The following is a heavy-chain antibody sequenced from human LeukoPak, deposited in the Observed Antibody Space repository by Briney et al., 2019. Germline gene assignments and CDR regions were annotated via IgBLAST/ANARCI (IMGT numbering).Heavy chain of an antibody. D-gene: IGHD4-23*01. CDR1: SGSISGYY. Sequence: PSETLSLTCTVSSGSISGYYWSWIRQPAGKGLEWIGRIYTSGSTNYNPSLKSRVTMSVDTSKNQFSLKLSSVTAADTAVYYCARVLRTVVRRVPRKYYFDHWGQGTLVTVSS. V-gene: IGHV4-4*07. J-gene: IGHJ4*02. CDR2: IYTSGST. CDR3: ARVLRTVVRRVPRKYYFDH.